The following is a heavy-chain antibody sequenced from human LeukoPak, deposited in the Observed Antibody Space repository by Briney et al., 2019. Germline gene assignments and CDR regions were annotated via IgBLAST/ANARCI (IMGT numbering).Heavy chain of an antibody. J-gene: IGHJ4*02. V-gene: IGHV4-61*02. CDR2: IYTSGST. D-gene: IGHD6-13*01. Sequence: SETLSLTCTVSGGSISSGSHYWSWIRQPAGKGLEWIGRIYTSGSTNYNPSLKSRVTISVDTSKNQFSLKLSSVTAADTAVYYCARGESSWYLDYWGQGTLVTVSS. CDR3: ARGESSWYLDY. CDR1: GGSISSGSHY.